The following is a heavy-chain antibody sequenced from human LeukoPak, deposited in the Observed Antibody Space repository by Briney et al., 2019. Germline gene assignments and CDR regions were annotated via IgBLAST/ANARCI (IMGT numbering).Heavy chain of an antibody. CDR2: ISAYNRTT. Sequence: ASVRVSCKASGYTFTSYGISWVRQAPGQGLEWMGWISAYNRTTDYAQKLQGRVTMTTDTSTSTAYMELRSLRSDDTAVYYCARASDYDSSGYTFDYWGQGTLVTVSS. D-gene: IGHD3-22*01. V-gene: IGHV1-18*01. CDR3: ARASDYDSSGYTFDY. CDR1: GYTFTSYG. J-gene: IGHJ4*02.